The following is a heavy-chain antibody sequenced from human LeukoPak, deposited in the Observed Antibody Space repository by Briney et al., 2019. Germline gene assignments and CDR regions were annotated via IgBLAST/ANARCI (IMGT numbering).Heavy chain of an antibody. CDR1: GGSFSGYY. J-gene: IGHJ6*02. CDR2: INHSGST. CDR3: AGHREVSGMDV. Sequence: SETLSLTCAVYGGSFSGYYWSWIRQPPGKGLEWIGEINHSGSTNYNPSLKSRVTISVDTSKNQFSLKLSSVTAADTAVYYCAGHREVSGMDVWGQGTTVTVSS. V-gene: IGHV4-34*01.